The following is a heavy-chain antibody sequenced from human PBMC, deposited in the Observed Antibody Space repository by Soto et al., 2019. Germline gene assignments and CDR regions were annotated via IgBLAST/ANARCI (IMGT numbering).Heavy chain of an antibody. Sequence: PSQTLSLTCAISGDSVSSNSAACNWIRQSPSRGLEWLGRTSYRSKWYNDSAVSVKSRITINPDTSKNQFSLQLNYVTPEDTAVYYCARGIVVLPDAIINAFDICGQGTMVTVSS. J-gene: IGHJ3*02. CDR1: GDSVSSNSAA. V-gene: IGHV6-1*01. CDR3: ARGIVVLPDAIINAFDI. D-gene: IGHD2-2*01. CDR2: TSYRSKWYN.